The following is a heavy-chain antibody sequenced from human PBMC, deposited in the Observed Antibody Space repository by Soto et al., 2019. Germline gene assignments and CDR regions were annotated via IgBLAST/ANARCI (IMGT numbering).Heavy chain of an antibody. V-gene: IGHV4-30-4*01. Sequence: QVQLQESGPGLVKPSQTLSLTCTVSGGSISSGDYYWSWIRQPPGKGLEWIGYIYYSGSTYYNPSLMSRVTISGDTSKHPFSMKLSSVTAADTAVYYWARTGFVGPLLEWFNWFDPWGQGTLVTVSS. J-gene: IGHJ5*02. CDR1: GGSISSGDYY. CDR2: IYYSGST. CDR3: ARTGFVGPLLEWFNWFDP. D-gene: IGHD3-3*01.